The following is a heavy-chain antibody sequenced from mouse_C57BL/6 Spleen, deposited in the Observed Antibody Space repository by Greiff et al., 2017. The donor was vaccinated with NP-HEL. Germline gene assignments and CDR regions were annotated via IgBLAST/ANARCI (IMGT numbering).Heavy chain of an antibody. CDR3: ARRDEDFDY. CDR2: ISSGGSYT. D-gene: IGHD3-3*01. CDR1: GFTFSSYG. J-gene: IGHJ2*01. V-gene: IGHV5-6*02. Sequence: DVMLVESGGDLVKPGGSLKLSCAASGFTFSSYGMSWVRQTPDKRLEWVATISSGGSYTYYPDSVKGRFTISRDNAKNTLYLQMSSLKSEDTAMYYCARRDEDFDYWGQGTTLTVSS.